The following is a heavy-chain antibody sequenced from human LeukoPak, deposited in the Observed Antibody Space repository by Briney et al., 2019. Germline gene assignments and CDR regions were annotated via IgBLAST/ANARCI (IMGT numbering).Heavy chain of an antibody. J-gene: IGHJ4*02. CDR2: IKEDGSEK. CDR3: ARDSQHLNFDY. V-gene: IGHV3-7*04. Sequence: GGSLRLSCAASGFTFSNYWMNWVRQAPGKELEWVANIKEDGSEKYHVDSVKGRFIISRDNAKNSLYLQMNSLRAEDTAVYYCARDSQHLNFDYWGQGTLVAVSS. D-gene: IGHD3-3*02. CDR1: GFTFSNYW.